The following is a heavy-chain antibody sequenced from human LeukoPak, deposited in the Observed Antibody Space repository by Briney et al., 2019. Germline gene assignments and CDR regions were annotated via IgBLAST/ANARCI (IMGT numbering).Heavy chain of an antibody. J-gene: IGHJ4*02. CDR1: GFTFSSYA. CDR3: ARGEGLGTTNGGYYFAY. CDR2: ISYDGSNK. D-gene: IGHD1-26*01. V-gene: IGHV3-30-3*01. Sequence: PGGSPRLSCAASGFTFSSYAMHWVRQAPGKGLEWVAVISYDGSNKYYADSVKGRFTISRDNSKNTLYLQMNSLRAEDTAVYYCARGEGLGTTNGGYYFAYWGQGSLVIVSS.